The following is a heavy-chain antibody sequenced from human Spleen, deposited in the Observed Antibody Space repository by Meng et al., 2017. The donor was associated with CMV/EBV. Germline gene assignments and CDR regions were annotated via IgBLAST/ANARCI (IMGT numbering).Heavy chain of an antibody. J-gene: IGHJ3*02. CDR3: ASYWNYDDAFDI. CDR1: GFTFSRYG. Sequence: GESLKISCAASGFTFSRYGMHWVRQVPGKGLEWVSAIGTLHDTYYPGSVKGRFTISRENAKNSLYLQMNSLRAEDTAVYYCASYWNYDDAFDIWGQGTMVTVSS. V-gene: IGHV3-13*01. D-gene: IGHD1-7*01. CDR2: IGTLHDT.